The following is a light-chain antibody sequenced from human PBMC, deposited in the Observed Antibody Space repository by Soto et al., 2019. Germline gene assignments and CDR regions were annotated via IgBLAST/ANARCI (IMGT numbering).Light chain of an antibody. V-gene: IGLV2-14*01. CDR1: SSDVGGYNY. CDR2: DVS. J-gene: IGLJ1*01. CDR3: SSYTSSSTL. Sequence: QSALTQPASVSGSPGQSITISCTGTSSDVGGYNYVSWYQQHPGKAPKLMIYDVSNRPSGVSNRFSGSKSGNTASLTIYGLQAEEEADYYCSSYTSSSTLFGTGTKLTVL.